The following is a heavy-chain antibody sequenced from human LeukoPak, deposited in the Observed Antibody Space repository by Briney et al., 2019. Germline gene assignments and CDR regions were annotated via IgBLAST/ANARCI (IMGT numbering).Heavy chain of an antibody. Sequence: HPGGSLRLSCAASGFTFSSNGMHWIRQAPGKGLLWVSRINGDGSRTLYADSVKGRFTISRDNAKNTLYLQMNSLISEDTAVYYCVRQAVAGFDCWGQGTLVTISS. J-gene: IGHJ4*02. CDR3: VRQAVAGFDC. CDR2: INGDGSRT. V-gene: IGHV3-74*03. CDR1: GFTFSSNG. D-gene: IGHD6-19*01.